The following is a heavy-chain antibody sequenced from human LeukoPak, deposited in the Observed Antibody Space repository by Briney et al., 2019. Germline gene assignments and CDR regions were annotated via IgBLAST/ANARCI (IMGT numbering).Heavy chain of an antibody. D-gene: IGHD6-13*01. V-gene: IGHV1-24*01. Sequence: ASVKVSCKVSGYTLTELSMHCVRQAPGKGLEWMGGFDPEDGETIYAQKFQGRVTMTEDTSTDTAYMELSSLRSGDTAVYYCATLAGGIAAAGTYYFDYWGQGTLVTVSS. J-gene: IGHJ4*02. CDR3: ATLAGGIAAAGTYYFDY. CDR2: FDPEDGET. CDR1: GYTLTELS.